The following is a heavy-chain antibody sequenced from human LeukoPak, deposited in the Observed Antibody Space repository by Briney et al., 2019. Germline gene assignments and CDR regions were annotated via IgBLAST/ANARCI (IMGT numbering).Heavy chain of an antibody. V-gene: IGHV3-21*01. D-gene: IGHD4-17*01. Sequence: GGSLSLSCAASGFAFSSYSMNWVRQAPGKGLEWVSSISSSSSYIYYADSVKGRFTISRDNAKNSLYLQMNSLRAEDTAVYYCARRTVTTFNYYYYMDVWGKGTTVTVSS. CDR2: ISSSSSYI. CDR1: GFAFSSYS. J-gene: IGHJ6*03. CDR3: ARRTVTTFNYYYYMDV.